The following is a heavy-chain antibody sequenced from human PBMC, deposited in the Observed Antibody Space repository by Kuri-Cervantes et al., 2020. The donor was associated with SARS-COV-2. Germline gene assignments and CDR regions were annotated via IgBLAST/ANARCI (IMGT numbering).Heavy chain of an antibody. D-gene: IGHD6-19*01. CDR2: IGTAGDT. CDR1: GFTFSSYD. Sequence: GESLKISCAASGFTFSSYDMHWVRQATGKGLEWVSAIGTAGDTYYPGSVKGRFTISRENAKNSLYLQMNSLRAGDTAVYYCARSIAVAGRRYYYGMDVWGQGTTVTVSS. J-gene: IGHJ6*02. CDR3: ARSIAVAGRRYYYGMDV. V-gene: IGHV3-13*01.